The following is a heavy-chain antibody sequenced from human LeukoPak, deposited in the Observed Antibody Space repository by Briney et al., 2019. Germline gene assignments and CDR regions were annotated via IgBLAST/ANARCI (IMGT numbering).Heavy chain of an antibody. V-gene: IGHV3-66*02. CDR2: IYSGGGT. J-gene: IGHJ4*02. D-gene: IGHD6-25*01. Sequence: GGSRSLSCAASEFTVRANYRTWARQVPGKGREGFSVIYSGGGTHYADSVKGRFTMSRDSSKNTLYLQMSSLRGEDTAVYYCARSTSSGWHYFDYWGQGTLVTVSS. CDR3: ARSTSSGWHYFDY. CDR1: EFTVRANY.